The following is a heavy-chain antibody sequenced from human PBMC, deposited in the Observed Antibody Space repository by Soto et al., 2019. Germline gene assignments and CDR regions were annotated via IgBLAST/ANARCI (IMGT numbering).Heavy chain of an antibody. CDR1: GFTFSSYA. CDR2: ISGSGGST. V-gene: IGHV3-23*01. Sequence: GGSLRLSCAASGFTFSSYAMSWVRQAPGKGLEWVSAISGSGGSTYYADSVKGRFTISRDNSKNTLYLQMNSLRAEDTAVYYCAAHYDFWSANPDAFDIWGQGTMVTVSS. J-gene: IGHJ3*02. D-gene: IGHD3-3*01. CDR3: AAHYDFWSANPDAFDI.